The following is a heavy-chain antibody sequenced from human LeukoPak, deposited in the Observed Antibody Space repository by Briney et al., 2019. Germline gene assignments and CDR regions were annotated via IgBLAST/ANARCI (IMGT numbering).Heavy chain of an antibody. CDR2: ISGSGGST. Sequence: PGGSLRLSCAASGFTFSSYAMSWVRQAPGKGLEWVSAISGSGGSTYYADSVKGRFTISRDNAKNSLYLQMNSLRAEDTAVYYCARGGRRGDAFDIWGQGTMVTVSS. CDR3: ARGGRRGDAFDI. J-gene: IGHJ3*02. D-gene: IGHD2-15*01. CDR1: GFTFSSYA. V-gene: IGHV3-23*01.